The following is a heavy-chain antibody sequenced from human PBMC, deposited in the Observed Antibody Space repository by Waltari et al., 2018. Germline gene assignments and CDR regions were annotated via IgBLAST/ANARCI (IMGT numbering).Heavy chain of an antibody. J-gene: IGHJ4*02. CDR1: GGTFSSYP. Sequence: VQLVQSGAEVKKPGSSVKVSCKASGGTFSSYPISWVRQAPGTGLEWMGGIIPIFGTANYAQKFQGRVTITADESTSTAYMELSSLRSEDTAVYYCARADIMITFGGVIAFDYWGQGTLVTVSS. CDR2: IIPIFGTA. D-gene: IGHD3-16*02. CDR3: ARADIMITFGGVIAFDY. V-gene: IGHV1-69*01.